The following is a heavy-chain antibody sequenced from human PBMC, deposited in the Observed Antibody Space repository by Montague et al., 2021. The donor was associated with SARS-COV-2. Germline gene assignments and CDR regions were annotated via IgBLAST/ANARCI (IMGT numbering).Heavy chain of an antibody. CDR2: IYSSGNT. J-gene: IGHJ4*02. CDR3: ARGDHPTTASGYFFDS. D-gene: IGHD6-25*01. V-gene: IGHV4-4*07. CDR1: GGSINYYY. Sequence: SETLSLTCTVSGGSINYYYWHWLRQSAGKGLEWIGRIYSSGNTNSNPSLESRVIMSVDSSQNQFSLKLNSVTAADTAVYYCARGDHPTTASGYFFDSWGQGALVTVSS.